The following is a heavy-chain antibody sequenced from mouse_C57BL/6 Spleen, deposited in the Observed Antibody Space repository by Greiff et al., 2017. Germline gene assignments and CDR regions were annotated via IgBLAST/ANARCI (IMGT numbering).Heavy chain of an antibody. V-gene: IGHV1-64*01. CDR1: GYTFTSYW. CDR2: IHPNSGST. Sequence: VQLQQPGAELVKPGASVKLSCKASGYTFTSYWLHWVKQRPGQGLEWIGMIHPNSGSTNYNEKFKSKATLTVDKSSRTAYIQLSSLTSEDSAVYYCARVVYDDFDYWGQGTTLTVSS. J-gene: IGHJ2*01. D-gene: IGHD2-12*01. CDR3: ARVVYDDFDY.